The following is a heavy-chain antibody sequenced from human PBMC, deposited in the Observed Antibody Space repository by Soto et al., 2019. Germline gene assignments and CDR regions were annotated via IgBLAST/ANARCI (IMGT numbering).Heavy chain of an antibody. CDR3: ARLVSAAANDY. D-gene: IGHD1-26*01. J-gene: IGHJ4*02. V-gene: IGHV3-7*04. CDR2: IKQDETEK. Sequence: QSGGSLRLSCAASGFTFSSYWMSWVRQAPGKGLEWVANIKQDETEKYYVDSVKGRFTISRDNAKNSLYLQMNSLRAEDTAVYYCARLVSAAANDYWGQGTLVTVSS. CDR1: GFTFSSYW.